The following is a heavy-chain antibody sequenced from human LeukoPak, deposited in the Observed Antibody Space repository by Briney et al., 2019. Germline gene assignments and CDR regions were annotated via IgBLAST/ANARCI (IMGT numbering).Heavy chain of an antibody. Sequence: GASVKVSCKASGYTFTSYGISWVRQAPGQGLEWMGWISAYNGNTNYAQKLQGRVTMTTDTSTSTAYMELRSLRSDDTAVYYCARDRWPLKATSMSDYWGQGTLVIVS. CDR3: ARDRWPLKATSMSDY. V-gene: IGHV1-18*01. D-gene: IGHD4-23*01. J-gene: IGHJ4*02. CDR1: GYTFTSYG. CDR2: ISAYNGNT.